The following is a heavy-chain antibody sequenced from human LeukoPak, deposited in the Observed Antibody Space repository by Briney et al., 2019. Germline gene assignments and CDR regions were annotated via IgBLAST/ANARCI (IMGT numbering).Heavy chain of an antibody. CDR2: ISPHSGGT. Sequence: ASVRVSCKTSGYTFSDYYVHWVRQAPGQGLEWMGWISPHSGGTINAQTFQDRVTMTRDTSISTVYMDLNRLTSDDTAVYYCARTGYSDEYDYWGPGTLVTVSS. J-gene: IGHJ4*02. CDR1: GYTFSDYY. CDR3: ARTGYSDEYDY. D-gene: IGHD1-1*01. V-gene: IGHV1-2*02.